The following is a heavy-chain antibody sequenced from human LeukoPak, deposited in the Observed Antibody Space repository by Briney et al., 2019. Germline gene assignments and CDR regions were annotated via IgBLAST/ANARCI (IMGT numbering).Heavy chain of an antibody. Sequence: GGSLRLSCAASGFTFSDYYMSWIRQAPGKGLEWVSYISSSGSTIYYADSVKGRFTISRDNAKNSLYPQMNSLRAEDTAVYYCARESTYYYGSGTFDPWGQGTLVTVSS. CDR1: GFTFSDYY. J-gene: IGHJ5*02. CDR2: ISSSGSTI. V-gene: IGHV3-11*01. CDR3: ARESTYYYGSGTFDP. D-gene: IGHD3-10*01.